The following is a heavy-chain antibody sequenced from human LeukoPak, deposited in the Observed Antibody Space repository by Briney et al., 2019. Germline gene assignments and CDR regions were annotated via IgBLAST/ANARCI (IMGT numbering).Heavy chain of an antibody. D-gene: IGHD5-18*01. CDR1: GGSFSGCY. CDR2: IYYSGST. Sequence: SETLSLTCAVYGGSFSGCYRSWIRQPPGKGLEWIGYIYYSGSTNYNPSLKSRVTKSVDTSKNQFSLKLSSVTAADTAAYYRARDIRGYSYGIGGFDYWGQGTLVTVSS. V-gene: IGHV4-59*01. J-gene: IGHJ4*02. CDR3: ARDIRGYSYGIGGFDY.